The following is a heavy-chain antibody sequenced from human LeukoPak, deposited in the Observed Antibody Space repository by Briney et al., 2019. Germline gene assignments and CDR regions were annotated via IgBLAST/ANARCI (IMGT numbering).Heavy chain of an antibody. Sequence: SETLSLTCTVSGGSISGYYWSWIRQPPGKGLEWIGYIYYSWSTNYNPSLKSRVTMSVDTSKNQFSLKLSSLTAADTAVYYCARLGRITMIRGTSDYYHSMDVWGQGTTVTVSS. D-gene: IGHD3-10*01. CDR2: IYYSWST. CDR1: GGSISGYY. V-gene: IGHV4-59*08. CDR3: ARLGRITMIRGTSDYYHSMDV. J-gene: IGHJ6*02.